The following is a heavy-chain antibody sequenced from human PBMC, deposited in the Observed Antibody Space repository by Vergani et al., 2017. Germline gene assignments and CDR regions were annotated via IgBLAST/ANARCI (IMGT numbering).Heavy chain of an antibody. CDR2: IWYDGSNK. V-gene: IGHV3-33*01. CDR3: ARYPEYYDFWSGYYYYYYMDV. Sequence: QVQLVESGGGVVQPGRSLRLSCAASGFTFSSYGMHWVRQAPGQGLEWVAVIWYDGSNKYYADSVKGRFTIARDNSKNTLYLQMNSLRAEDTAVYYCARYPEYYDFWSGYYYYYYMDVWGKGTTVTVSS. J-gene: IGHJ6*03. D-gene: IGHD3-3*01. CDR1: GFTFSSYG.